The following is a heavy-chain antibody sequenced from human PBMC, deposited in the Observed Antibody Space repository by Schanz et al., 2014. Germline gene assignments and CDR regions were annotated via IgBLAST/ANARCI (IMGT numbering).Heavy chain of an antibody. J-gene: IGHJ4*02. CDR1: GGSISSYY. Sequence: QVQLQESGPGLVKPSETLSLTCTVSGGSISSYYWSWIRQPPGKGLEWIGHRDSSGSTKYNPSLKSRVTILIDTSKNQISLRLRSVTEADTAVYYCARDGLGADYWGQGTLVTVSA. V-gene: IGHV4-59*01. CDR3: ARDGLGADY. CDR2: RDSSGST.